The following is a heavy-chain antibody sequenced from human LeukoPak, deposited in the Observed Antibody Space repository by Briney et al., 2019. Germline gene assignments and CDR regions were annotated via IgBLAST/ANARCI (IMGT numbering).Heavy chain of an antibody. CDR2: INHSGST. D-gene: IGHD3-22*01. J-gene: IGHJ4*02. V-gene: IGHV4-34*01. Sequence: SETLSLTCAVYGGSFSGYYWSWIRQPPGKGLEWIGEINHSGSTNYNPSLKSRVTISVDTSENQLSLKLSSATAADTAVYYCANSGYYSYFDYWGQGTLVTVSS. CDR3: ANSGYYSYFDY. CDR1: GGSFSGYY.